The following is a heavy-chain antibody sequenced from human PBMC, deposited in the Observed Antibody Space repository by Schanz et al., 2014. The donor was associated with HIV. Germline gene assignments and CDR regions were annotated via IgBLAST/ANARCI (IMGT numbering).Heavy chain of an antibody. CDR3: AKANDDWFKYFHH. Sequence: EVRLLESGGGLVQPGGSLRLSCAAFGFTFSSDAMSWVRQAPGKGLEWVSSISRTGGSTYYADSVKGRFTISRDNSKNTLYLQMNSLRAEDTAVYYRAKANDDWFKYFHHWGQGTLVTVSS. CDR2: ISRTGGST. D-gene: IGHD3-9*01. V-gene: IGHV3-23*01. CDR1: GFTFSSDA. J-gene: IGHJ1*01.